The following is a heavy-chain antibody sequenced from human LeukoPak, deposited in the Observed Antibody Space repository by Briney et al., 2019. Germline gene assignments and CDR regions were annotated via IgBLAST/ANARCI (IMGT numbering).Heavy chain of an antibody. J-gene: IGHJ4*02. CDR3: TTALRYFDWSQ. V-gene: IGHV3-15*01. Sequence: GGSLRLSCAASGFTFSSYAMSWVRQAPGKGLEWVGRIKDKTYGETTEYAAPVKGRFTISRDDSENTLYLQMDSLKTEDTAVYYCTTALRYFDWSQWGQGTLVTVSS. D-gene: IGHD3-9*01. CDR1: GFTFSSYA. CDR2: IKDKTYGETT.